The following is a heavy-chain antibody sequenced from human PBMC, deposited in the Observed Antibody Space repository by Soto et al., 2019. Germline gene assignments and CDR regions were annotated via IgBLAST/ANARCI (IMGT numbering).Heavy chain of an antibody. Sequence: QVQLVESGGGVVQPGRSLRLSCAASGFTFSSYAMHWVRQAPGKGLEWVAVISYDGSNKYYADSVKGRFTISRDNSKNTLYLQMNSLRAEDTAVYYCARGIQWIQLWFQSNWIDPWGQGTLVTVSS. CDR3: ARGIQWIQLWFQSNWIDP. V-gene: IGHV3-30-3*01. CDR1: GFTFSSYA. J-gene: IGHJ5*02. CDR2: ISYDGSNK. D-gene: IGHD5-18*01.